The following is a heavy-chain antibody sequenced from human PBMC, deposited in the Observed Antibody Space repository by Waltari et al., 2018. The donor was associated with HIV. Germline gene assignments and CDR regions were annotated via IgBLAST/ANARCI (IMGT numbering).Heavy chain of an antibody. V-gene: IGHV4-59*01. CDR1: GGSISSYY. D-gene: IGHD4-4*01. CDR2: IYYSGST. Sequence: QVQLQESGPGLVKPSETLSLTCTVSGGSISSYYWSWIRQPPGKGLEWIGYIYYSGSTNYNPSLKSRVTISVDTSKNQFSLKLSSVTAADTAVYYCARDYSNYRFDPWGQGTLVTVSS. CDR3: ARDYSNYRFDP. J-gene: IGHJ5*02.